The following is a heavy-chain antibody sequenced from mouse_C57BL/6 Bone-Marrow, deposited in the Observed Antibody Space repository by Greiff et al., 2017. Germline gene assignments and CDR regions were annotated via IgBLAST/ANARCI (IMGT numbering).Heavy chain of an antibody. J-gene: IGHJ4*01. CDR3: ARGERVTTYDAMDY. V-gene: IGHV1-72*01. D-gene: IGHD2-3*01. CDR1: GYTFTSYW. Sequence: VQLQQPGAELVKPGASVKLSCTASGYTFTSYWMHWVKQRPGRGLEWIGRIDPNSGGTKYNEKFKSKATLTVDKTSSTAYMQLSSLTSEDSAVYDCARGERVTTYDAMDYWGQGTSVTVSA. CDR2: IDPNSGGT.